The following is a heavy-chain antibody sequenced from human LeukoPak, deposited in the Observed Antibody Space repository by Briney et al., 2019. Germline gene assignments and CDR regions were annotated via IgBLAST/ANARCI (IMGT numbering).Heavy chain of an antibody. CDR3: ARDLVSSGWPRFDY. CDR1: GGSISSYY. Sequence: SETLSLTCTVSGGSISSYYWSWIRQPPGKGLEWIGYIYYSGSTNYNPSLKSRVTISVDTSKNQFSLKPSSVTAADTAVYYCARDLVSSGWPRFDYWGQGTLVTVSS. V-gene: IGHV4-59*01. D-gene: IGHD6-19*01. J-gene: IGHJ4*02. CDR2: IYYSGST.